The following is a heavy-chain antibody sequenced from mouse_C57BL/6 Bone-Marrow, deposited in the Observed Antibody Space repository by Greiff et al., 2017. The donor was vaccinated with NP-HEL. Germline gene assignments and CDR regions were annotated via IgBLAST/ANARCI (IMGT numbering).Heavy chain of an antibody. CDR1: GYTFTSYW. V-gene: IGHV1-72*01. D-gene: IGHD1-1*01. CDR3: ARSGIYYGSSYGY. J-gene: IGHJ2*01. Sequence: VQLQQPGAELVKPGASVKLSCKASGYTFTSYWMHWVKQRPGRGLEWIGRIDPTSGGTQYNEKFKSKATLTVDKPYSTAYLPFSRLTSDDSTVYYCARSGIYYGSSYGYWGQGTTLTFSS. CDR2: IDPTSGGT.